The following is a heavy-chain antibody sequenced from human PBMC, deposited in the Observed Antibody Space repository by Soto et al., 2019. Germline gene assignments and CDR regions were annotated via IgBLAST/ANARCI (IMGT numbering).Heavy chain of an antibody. D-gene: IGHD3-9*01. CDR1: GFTFSSYS. J-gene: IGHJ6*02. Sequence: EVQLVESGGGLVKPGGSLRLSCAASGFTFSSYSMNWVRQAPGKGLEWVSSISSSSSYIYYADSVKGRFTISRDNAKNSLYLQMNSLRAEDTAVYYCARDLGLTSSYYYDYGMDVWGQGTTVTVSS. CDR3: ARDLGLTSSYYYDYGMDV. CDR2: ISSSSSYI. V-gene: IGHV3-21*01.